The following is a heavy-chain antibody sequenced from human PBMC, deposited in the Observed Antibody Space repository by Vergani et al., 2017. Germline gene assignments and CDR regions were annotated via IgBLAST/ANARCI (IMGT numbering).Heavy chain of an antibody. J-gene: IGHJ5*02. Sequence: QVQLVQSGAEVKKPGASVKVSCKASGYTFTSYGISWVRKAPGQGLEWMGWISAYNGNTNYAQKLQGRVTMTTDTSTSTAYMELRSLRSDDTAVYYCARVANSNYVGEHWFDPWGQGTLVTVSS. CDR2: ISAYNGNT. CDR1: GYTFTSYG. CDR3: ARVANSNYVGEHWFDP. V-gene: IGHV1-18*04. D-gene: IGHD4-11*01.